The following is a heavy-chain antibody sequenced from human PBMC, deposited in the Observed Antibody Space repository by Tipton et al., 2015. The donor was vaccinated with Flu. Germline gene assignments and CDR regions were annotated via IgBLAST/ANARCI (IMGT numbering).Heavy chain of an antibody. V-gene: IGHV3-33*01. J-gene: IGHJ4*02. CDR2: IWYDGSNK. D-gene: IGHD1-7*01. CDR1: GFTFSSYG. Sequence: SLRLSCAASGFTFSSYGMHWVRQAPGKGLEWVAVIWYDGSNKYYADSVKGRFTISRDNSKNTLYLQMNSLRAEDTAVYYCARAYNWNYGLFDYWGQGTLVTVSS. CDR3: ARAYNWNYGLFDY.